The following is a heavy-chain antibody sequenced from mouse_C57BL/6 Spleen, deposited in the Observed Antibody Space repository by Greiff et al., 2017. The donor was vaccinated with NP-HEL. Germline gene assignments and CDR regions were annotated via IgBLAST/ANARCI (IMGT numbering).Heavy chain of an antibody. J-gene: IGHJ2*01. V-gene: IGHV1-64*01. CDR3: ARFDYYYGSSYRD. D-gene: IGHD1-1*01. Sequence: QVQLQQSGAELVKPGASVKLSCKASGYTFTSYWMHWVKQRPGQGLEWIGMIHPNSGSTNYNEKFKSKATLTVDKSSSTAYMQLSSLTSEDSAVYYCARFDYYYGSSYRDWGQGTTLTVSS. CDR1: GYTFTSYW. CDR2: IHPNSGST.